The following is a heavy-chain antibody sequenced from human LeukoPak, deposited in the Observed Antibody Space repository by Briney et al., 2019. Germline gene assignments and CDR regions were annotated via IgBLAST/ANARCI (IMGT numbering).Heavy chain of an antibody. CDR2: IYHSGST. Sequence: SETLSLTCAVSGGSISSSNWWSWVRQPPGKGLEWIGEIYHSGSTNYNPSLKSRVTISVDKSKNQFSLKLSSVTAADTAVYYCVVSGSHYYFDSWGQGTLVTVSS. D-gene: IGHD3-10*01. CDR3: VVSGSHYYFDS. J-gene: IGHJ4*02. V-gene: IGHV4-4*02. CDR1: GGSISSSNW.